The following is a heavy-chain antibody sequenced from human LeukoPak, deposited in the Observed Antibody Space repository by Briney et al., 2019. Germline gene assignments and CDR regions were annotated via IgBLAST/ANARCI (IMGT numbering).Heavy chain of an antibody. Sequence: ASVKVSCKASGYTFTSYDINWVRQATGQGLEWMGWMNPNSGNTGYAQKFQGRVTMTRNTSISTAYMELSSLRSEDTAVYYCAKVRTYYYDSSYSGFDYWGQGTLVTVSS. J-gene: IGHJ4*02. D-gene: IGHD3-22*01. CDR1: GYTFTSYD. CDR2: MNPNSGNT. V-gene: IGHV1-8*01. CDR3: AKVRTYYYDSSYSGFDY.